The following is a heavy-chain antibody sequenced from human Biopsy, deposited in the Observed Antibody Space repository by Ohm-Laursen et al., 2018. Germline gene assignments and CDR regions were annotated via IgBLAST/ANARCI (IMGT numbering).Heavy chain of an antibody. Sequence: SLRLSCAASGFTFSSHAMSWVRQAPGKGLECVSVINGSGGSTYYADPVKGRFTISRDNSKNTLYLQMNSLRAEDTAIYYCAHGSGSYYKWDFWGRGILVTVSS. D-gene: IGHD3-10*01. J-gene: IGHJ4*02. CDR3: AHGSGSYYKWDF. V-gene: IGHV3-23*01. CDR1: GFTFSSHA. CDR2: INGSGGST.